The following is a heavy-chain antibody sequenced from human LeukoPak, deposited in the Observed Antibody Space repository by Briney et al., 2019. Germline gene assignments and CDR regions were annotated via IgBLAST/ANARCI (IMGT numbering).Heavy chain of an antibody. CDR2: ISYDGSNK. Sequence: GGSLRLSCVASGFTFSSYGMHWVRQAPGKGLEWVAVISYDGSNKYYADSGKGRFTISRDNSKNTLYLQMNSLRAEDTAVYYCAKEGYDILTGYSNYFDYWGQGTLVTVSS. D-gene: IGHD3-9*01. CDR3: AKEGYDILTGYSNYFDY. V-gene: IGHV3-30*18. J-gene: IGHJ4*02. CDR1: GFTFSSYG.